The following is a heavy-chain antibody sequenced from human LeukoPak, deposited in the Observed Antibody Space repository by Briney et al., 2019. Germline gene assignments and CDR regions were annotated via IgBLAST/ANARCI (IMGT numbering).Heavy chain of an antibody. Sequence: GGSLRLSCATSGFTFSSYWMTWVRQAPGKGLEWVANIKQDGSEKYYVDSMEGRFTISRDNAKNSLSLQMNSLRAEDTAVYYYARGRFESNGDFDYWGQGTLVTVSS. V-gene: IGHV3-7*01. CDR1: GFTFSSYW. CDR3: ARGRFESNGDFDY. CDR2: IKQDGSEK. D-gene: IGHD4-11*01. J-gene: IGHJ4*02.